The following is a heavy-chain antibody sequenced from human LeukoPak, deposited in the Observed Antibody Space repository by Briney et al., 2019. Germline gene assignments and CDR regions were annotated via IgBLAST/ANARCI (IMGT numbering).Heavy chain of an antibody. CDR2: ISSSSSTL. V-gene: IGHV3-48*02. CDR1: GFTFSSYS. J-gene: IGHJ3*02. CDR3: ARDGRPFDI. Sequence: GGSLRLSCAASGFTFSSYSMSWVRQAPGKGLEWVAYISSSSSTLHYADPVKGRFTISRDDAKNSLYLQMNSLRDEDTAVYYCARDGRPFDIWGQGTMVTVSS.